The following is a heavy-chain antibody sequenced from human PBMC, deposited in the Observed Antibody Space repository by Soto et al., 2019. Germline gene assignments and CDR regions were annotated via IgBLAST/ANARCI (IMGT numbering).Heavy chain of an antibody. J-gene: IGHJ4*02. CDR2: ISGSGGNT. D-gene: IGHD2-2*01. CDR3: AKLQMPSHTAFDF. CDR1: GFTFSSFA. Sequence: EVQLLESGGGLVQPGGSLRLSCAASGFTFSSFAMRWVRQAPGKGLEWVSGISGSGGNTYYADSVKGRFTISRDNSKNTLYLQMNSLRAEDTAVYFCAKLQMPSHTAFDFWGQGTLVTVSS. V-gene: IGHV3-23*01.